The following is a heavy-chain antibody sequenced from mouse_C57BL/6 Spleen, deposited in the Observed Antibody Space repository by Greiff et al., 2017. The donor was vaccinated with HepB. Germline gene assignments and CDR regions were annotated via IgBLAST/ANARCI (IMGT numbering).Heavy chain of an antibody. Sequence: VKLMESGAELVKPGASVKLSCKASGYTFTSYWMHWVKQRPGQGLEWIGMIHPNSGSTNYNEKFKSKATLTVDKSSSTAYMQLSSLTSEDSAVYYCARAGNWDVDYWGQGTTLTVSS. CDR1: GYTFTSYW. CDR2: IHPNSGST. D-gene: IGHD4-1*02. J-gene: IGHJ2*01. CDR3: ARAGNWDVDY. V-gene: IGHV1-64*01.